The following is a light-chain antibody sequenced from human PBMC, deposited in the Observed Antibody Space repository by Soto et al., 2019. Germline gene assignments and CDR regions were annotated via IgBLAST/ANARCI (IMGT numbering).Light chain of an antibody. CDR1: QSVGGSS. CDR2: HTS. CDR3: QQYHSSPRT. Sequence: TFLTQSPSTLSLTPGERATLSCRASQSVGGSSLAWYQQRPGQAPRLLIYHTSYRATGIPDRFSGSGSGTDFTLTISRLEPEDFAVYYCQQYHSSPRTSAQRAKVDI. V-gene: IGKV3-20*01. J-gene: IGKJ1*01.